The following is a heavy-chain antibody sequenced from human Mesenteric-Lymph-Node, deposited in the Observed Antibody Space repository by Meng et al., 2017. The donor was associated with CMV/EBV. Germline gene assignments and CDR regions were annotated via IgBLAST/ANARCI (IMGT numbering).Heavy chain of an antibody. Sequence: SVKVSCKASGCTFSSYAISWVRQAPGQGLEWMGGIIPILGIANYAQKFQGRVTITADKSTSTAYMELSSLRSEDTAVYYCARPQGDFWSGYYYYYGMDVWGQGTTVTVSS. CDR1: GCTFSSYA. V-gene: IGHV1-69*10. CDR2: IIPILGIA. CDR3: ARPQGDFWSGYYYYYGMDV. J-gene: IGHJ6*02. D-gene: IGHD3-3*01.